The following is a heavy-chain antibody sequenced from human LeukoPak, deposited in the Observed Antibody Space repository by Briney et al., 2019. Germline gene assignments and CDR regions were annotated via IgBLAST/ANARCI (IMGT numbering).Heavy chain of an antibody. CDR2: IIHSGGT. Sequence: GPLSLTCAVSGGSLNGYSYTWIRQPPGKGLEWIGEIIHSGGTSYNPSLKSRLTISVDTSRKQFSLKLTSVTAADTALYFCARGPLAFRRVAGIFSWGRGTQVTVSS. J-gene: IGHJ5*02. V-gene: IGHV4-34*01. CDR1: GGSLNGYS. CDR3: ARGPLAFRRVAGIFS. D-gene: IGHD6-19*01.